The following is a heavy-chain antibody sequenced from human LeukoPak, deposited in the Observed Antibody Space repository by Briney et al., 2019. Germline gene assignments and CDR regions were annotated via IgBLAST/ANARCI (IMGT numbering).Heavy chain of an antibody. CDR2: ISPSGDIT. D-gene: IGHD5-12*01. V-gene: IGHV3-23*01. CDR1: GFTFSNDG. J-gene: IGHJ4*02. Sequence: GGSLRPSCAGYGFTFSNDGMNWVRQAAGKGLEWVSGISPSGDITYYIDSVKGRFTISRDNSKNTFYLQMNSLRAEDTAVYYCARDSGWLRFHYWGQGTLVTVSS. CDR3: ARDSGWLRFHY.